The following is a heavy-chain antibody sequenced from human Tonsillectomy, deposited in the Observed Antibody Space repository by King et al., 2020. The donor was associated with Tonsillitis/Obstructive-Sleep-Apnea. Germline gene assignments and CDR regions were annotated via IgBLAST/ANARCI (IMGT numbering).Heavy chain of an antibody. D-gene: IGHD3-22*01. Sequence: QLQESGPGLVKPSETLSLTCTVSGGSISSYYWSWIRQPPGKGLEWIGYIYYSGSTNYNPSLKSRVTISVETSKNQFSLKLSSVTAADTAVYYCAREPAYYYDSSGRGNYYYGMDVWGQGTTVTVSS. CDR2: IYYSGST. J-gene: IGHJ6*02. CDR3: AREPAYYYDSSGRGNYYYGMDV. CDR1: GGSISSYY. V-gene: IGHV4-59*01.